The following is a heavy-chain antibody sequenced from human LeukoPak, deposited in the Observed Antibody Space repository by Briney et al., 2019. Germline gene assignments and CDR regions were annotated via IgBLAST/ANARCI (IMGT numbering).Heavy chain of an antibody. J-gene: IGHJ4*02. CDR2: ISGGGGSA. CDR1: GFTFSSYS. CDR3: AKLTTEYVSNRHYLDY. Sequence: PGGSLRLSCAASGFTFSSYSMSWVRQAPGKGLEWVSVISGGGGSAFYADSVKGRFTVSRDNSKNTLYLQMNSLRVEDTAVYFCAKLTTEYVSNRHYLDYWGQGTLVTASS. V-gene: IGHV3-23*01. D-gene: IGHD3-16*02.